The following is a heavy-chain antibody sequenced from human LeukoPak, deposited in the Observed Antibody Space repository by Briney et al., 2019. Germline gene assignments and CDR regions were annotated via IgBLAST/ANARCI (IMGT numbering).Heavy chain of an antibody. D-gene: IGHD3-3*01. J-gene: IGHJ5*02. CDR1: GGSISSSSYY. Sequence: LETLSLTCTVSGGSISSSSYYWGWIRQPPGKGLEWIGSIYYSGSTYYNPSLKSRVTISVDTSKNQFSLKLSSVTAADTAVYYCASTKLRFLEWLRFDPWGQGTLVTVSS. CDR2: IYYSGST. V-gene: IGHV4-39*01. CDR3: ASTKLRFLEWLRFDP.